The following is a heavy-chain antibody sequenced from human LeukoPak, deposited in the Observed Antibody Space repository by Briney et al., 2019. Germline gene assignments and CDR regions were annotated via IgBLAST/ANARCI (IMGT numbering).Heavy chain of an antibody. V-gene: IGHV4-59*01. CDR1: GGSISSYY. CDR3: ARKRYTAMGYFDY. CDR2: IYYSGGT. J-gene: IGHJ4*02. D-gene: IGHD5-18*01. Sequence: SETLSLTCTVSGGSISSYYWSWIRQPPGKGLEWIGYIYYSGGTNYNPSLKSRVTISVDTSKNQFSLKLSSVTAADTAVYYCARKRYTAMGYFDYWGQGTLVTVSS.